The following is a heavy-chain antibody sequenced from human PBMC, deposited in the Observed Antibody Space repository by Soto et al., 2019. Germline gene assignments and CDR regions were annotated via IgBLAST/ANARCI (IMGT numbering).Heavy chain of an antibody. CDR3: ASCRGDCYAGAGEIDY. D-gene: IGHD2-21*02. Sequence: EVQLVESGGGLVKPGGSLRLSCAASGFTFSSDSMNWVRQAPGKGLEWVSSISSSSSYIYYTDSVKGRFTTSKDNANKSLYLQMSRLRAEDTAVYYGASCRGDCYAGAGEIDYWGQGTLVTVSS. V-gene: IGHV3-21*01. J-gene: IGHJ4*02. CDR1: GFTFSSDS. CDR2: ISSSSSYI.